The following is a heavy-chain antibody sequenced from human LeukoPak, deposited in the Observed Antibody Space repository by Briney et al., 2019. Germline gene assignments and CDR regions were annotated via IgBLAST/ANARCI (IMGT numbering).Heavy chain of an antibody. V-gene: IGHV3-7*05. CDR1: VFTFRNYW. D-gene: IGHD3-10*01. CDR2: INQDGRQK. CDR3: ARDPDLRRGFDGEGY. J-gene: IGHJ4*02. Sequence: GGSLRLSCAASVFTFRNYWMSWARQAPGKGLEWVANINQDGRQKNYVDSVRGRFTISRDNAKNSLYLQMNSLRAEDTAVYYCARDPDLRRGFDGEGYWGQGTLVTVSS.